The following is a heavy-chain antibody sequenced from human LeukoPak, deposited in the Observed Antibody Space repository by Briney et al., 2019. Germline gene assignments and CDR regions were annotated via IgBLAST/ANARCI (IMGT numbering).Heavy chain of an antibody. Sequence: ASVKVSCKASGYTFTSYYMHWVRQAPGQGLEWMGIINPSGGSTSYAQKLQGRVTMTTDTSTSTAYMELRSLRSDDTAVYYCAIAVAGNPRDYFDYWGQGTLVTVSS. D-gene: IGHD6-19*01. CDR2: INPSGGST. CDR1: GYTFTSYY. V-gene: IGHV1-46*01. J-gene: IGHJ4*02. CDR3: AIAVAGNPRDYFDY.